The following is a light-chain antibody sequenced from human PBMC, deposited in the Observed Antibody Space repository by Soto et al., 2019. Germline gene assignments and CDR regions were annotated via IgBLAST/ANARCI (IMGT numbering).Light chain of an antibody. J-gene: IGLJ1*01. CDR3: QSHDSSLSGSFV. CDR2: GNS. Sequence: QSVLTQPPSVSGAPGQRVTISCTGRSSNIGAGYDVHWYQQLPGTAPKLLIYGNSNRPSGVPDRFSGSKSGTSAALAITGLQAEDEADYYCQSHDSSLSGSFVLGTGTKVTVL. V-gene: IGLV1-40*01. CDR1: SSNIGAGYD.